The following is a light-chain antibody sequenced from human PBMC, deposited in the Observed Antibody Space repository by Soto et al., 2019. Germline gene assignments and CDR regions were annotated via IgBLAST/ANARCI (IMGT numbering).Light chain of an antibody. V-gene: IGKV1-5*03. Sequence: SQXXXXXLAWYQQKPGKAPKLLIYKASSLESGVPSRFSGSGSGTEFTLTISSLQPDDFATYYCQQFYSYPWTFGQGTKVEIK. CDR3: QQFYSYPWT. CDR1: QXXXXX. CDR2: KAS. J-gene: IGKJ1*01.